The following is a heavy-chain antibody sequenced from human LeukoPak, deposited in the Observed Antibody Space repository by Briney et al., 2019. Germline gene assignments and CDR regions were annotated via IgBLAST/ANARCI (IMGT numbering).Heavy chain of an antibody. CDR1: GFTFSSYA. D-gene: IGHD3-10*01. V-gene: IGHV3-23*01. CDR2: ITGSDFTT. Sequence: PGGSLRLSCAASGFTFSSYAMNWVRQAPGKGLEWVSSITGSDFTTYYADSVKGRFTISRDNSKNTLYLQMNSLRAEDTAVYYCAKMGPYYYGSGSLNWFDPWGQGTLVTVSS. CDR3: AKMGPYYYGSGSLNWFDP. J-gene: IGHJ5*02.